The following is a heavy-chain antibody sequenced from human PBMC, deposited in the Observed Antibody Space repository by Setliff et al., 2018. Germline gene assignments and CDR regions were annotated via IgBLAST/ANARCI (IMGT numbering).Heavy chain of an antibody. D-gene: IGHD2-15*01. CDR2: TIPMFGTT. J-gene: IGHJ5*02. Sequence: ASVKVSCKASGATFSSYGISWVRQAPGQGLEWMGGTIPMFGTTEYAQKFQGRLTIITDESTNTAFMQLSSLRSDDTAVYYCARDSPEMVAPPAAHCFDPWGQGTLVTVSS. CDR3: ARDSPEMVAPPAAHCFDP. V-gene: IGHV1-69*05. CDR1: GATFSSYG.